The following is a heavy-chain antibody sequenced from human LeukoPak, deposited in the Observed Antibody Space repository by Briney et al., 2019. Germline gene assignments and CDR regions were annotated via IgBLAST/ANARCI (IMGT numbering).Heavy chain of an antibody. V-gene: IGHV3-30-3*01. J-gene: IGHJ4*02. CDR3: ARSSSPGYSSGSFDY. CDR1: GFTFSSYA. Sequence: GGSLRLSCAASGFTFSSYAMHWVRQAPGKGLEWVAVISYDGSNKYYADSVKGRFTISRDSSMNTLYLQMNSLRAEDTAVYYCARSSSPGYSSGSFDYWGQGTLVTVSS. D-gene: IGHD6-19*01. CDR2: ISYDGSNK.